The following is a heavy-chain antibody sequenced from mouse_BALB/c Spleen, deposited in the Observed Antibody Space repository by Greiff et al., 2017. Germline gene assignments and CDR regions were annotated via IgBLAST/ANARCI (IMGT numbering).Heavy chain of an antibody. D-gene: IGHD2-3*01. V-gene: IGHV5-6-5*01. CDR3: ARGQDGFPPFDY. Sequence: EVMLVESGGGLVKPGGSLKLSCAASGFTFSSYAMSWVRQTPEKRLEWVASISSGGSTYYPDSVKGRFTISRDNARNILYLQMSSLRSEDTAMYYCARGQDGFPPFDYWGQGTTLTVSS. CDR2: ISSGGST. J-gene: IGHJ2*01. CDR1: GFTFSSYA.